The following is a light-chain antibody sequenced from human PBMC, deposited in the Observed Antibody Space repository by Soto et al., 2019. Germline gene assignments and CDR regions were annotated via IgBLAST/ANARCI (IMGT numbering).Light chain of an antibody. J-gene: IGKJ2*01. CDR1: GRIANNY. Sequence: EIVLTQSPAALSLSPGEGATLSCRASGRIANNYLAWYQQQKPGQAPRLIIFGAFHRATGIPDRFSGSGSGTDVTLTIIKLMPEDFSGYYCHQYGSSPRTFGQGTTLEIK. CDR3: HQYGSSPRT. CDR2: GAF. V-gene: IGKV3-20*01.